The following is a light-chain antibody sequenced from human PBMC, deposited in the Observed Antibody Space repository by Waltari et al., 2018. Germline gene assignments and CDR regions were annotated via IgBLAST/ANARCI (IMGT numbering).Light chain of an antibody. Sequence: DLVMTQSPASLAVSLGERATINCKYSQSVLYSSNNKNYLAWYQQKPGQPPKLLIYWASTREAGVPDRFSGRGSGADFTLTISSLQAEDVAVYYCQQYYSTPQTFGQGTKVEIK. V-gene: IGKV4-1*01. J-gene: IGKJ1*01. CDR2: WAS. CDR1: QSVLYSSNNKNY. CDR3: QQYYSTPQT.